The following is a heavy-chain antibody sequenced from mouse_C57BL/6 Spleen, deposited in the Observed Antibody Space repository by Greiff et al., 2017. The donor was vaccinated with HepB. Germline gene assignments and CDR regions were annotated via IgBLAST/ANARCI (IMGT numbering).Heavy chain of an antibody. V-gene: IGHV5-16*01. Sequence: EVHLVESEGGLVQPGSSMKLSCTASGFTFSDYYMAWVRQVPEKGLEWVANINYDGSSTYYLDSLKSRFIISRDNAKNILYLQMSSLKSEDTATYYCAREIYSGYFDYWGQGTTLTVSS. J-gene: IGHJ2*01. CDR1: GFTFSDYY. CDR2: INYDGSST. CDR3: AREIYSGYFDY. D-gene: IGHD2-1*01.